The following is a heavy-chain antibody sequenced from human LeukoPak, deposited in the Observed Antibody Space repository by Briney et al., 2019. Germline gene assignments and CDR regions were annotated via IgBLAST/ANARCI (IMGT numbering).Heavy chain of an antibody. V-gene: IGHV3-23*01. CDR2: ISGSGGST. Sequence: GGSLRLPCAASGFTFSSYAMSWVRQAPGKGLEWVSAISGSGGSTYYADSVKGRFTISRDNSKNTLYLQMNSLRAEDTAVYYCASRGSYQGYYYYGMDVWGQGTTVTVSS. CDR3: ASRGSYQGYYYYGMDV. J-gene: IGHJ6*02. CDR1: GFTFSSYA. D-gene: IGHD1-26*01.